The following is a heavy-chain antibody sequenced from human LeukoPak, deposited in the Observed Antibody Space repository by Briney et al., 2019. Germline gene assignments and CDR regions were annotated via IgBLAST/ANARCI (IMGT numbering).Heavy chain of an antibody. Sequence: SVKVSCKASGGFSNYAISWVRQAPGQGLEWMGGIIPIFGTANYAQKFQGRVTITTDESTSTAYMELSSLRSEDTAAYYCARSYFIVVVPAANDPTNWFDPWGQGTLVTVSS. J-gene: IGHJ5*02. CDR2: IIPIFGTA. D-gene: IGHD2-2*01. CDR3: ARSYFIVVVPAANDPTNWFDP. V-gene: IGHV1-69*05. CDR1: GGFSNYA.